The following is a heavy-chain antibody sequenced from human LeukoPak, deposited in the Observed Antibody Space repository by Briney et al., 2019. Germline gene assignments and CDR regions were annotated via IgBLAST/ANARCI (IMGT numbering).Heavy chain of an antibody. V-gene: IGHV4-38-2*02. J-gene: IGHJ6*03. CDR2: IYHTGTT. CDR1: GNSISSGYY. Sequence: KASETLSLTCTVSGNSISSGYYWGWIRPPPGKGLEWIGIIYHTGTTYYNSSLKSRVTISVDTSKNQFSLKLSSVTAADTAVYYCARHRYYYRSGSYYGAPYYMDVWGKGTTVTISS. D-gene: IGHD3-10*01. CDR3: ARHRYYYRSGSYYGAPYYMDV.